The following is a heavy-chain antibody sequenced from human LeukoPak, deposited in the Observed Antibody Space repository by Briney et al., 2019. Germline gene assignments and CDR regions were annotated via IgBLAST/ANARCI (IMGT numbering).Heavy chain of an antibody. Sequence: GGSLRLSCAASCCTFSCCELSWGRQAPAKGLEWVSYISSSGSIIYYADSVKGRLTISRDSTNNSLYLQMNNLRAEDTAVYYCARQDFHSNSDAFDVWGQGTMVTVSS. CDR2: ISSSGSII. CDR1: CCTFSCCE. D-gene: IGHD4-11*01. J-gene: IGHJ3*01. V-gene: IGHV3-48*03. CDR3: ARQDFHSNSDAFDV.